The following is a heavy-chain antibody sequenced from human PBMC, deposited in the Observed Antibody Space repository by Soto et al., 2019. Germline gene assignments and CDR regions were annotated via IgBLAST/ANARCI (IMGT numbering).Heavy chain of an antibody. Sequence: QVQLVQSGAEVKNPGSSVKVSCKASGGTFSSYAISWVRQAPGQGLEWMGGIIPIFGTANYAQKFQGRVTITADESTSTAYMELSSLRSEDTAVYYCARSQLELRVYYYYGMDVWGQGTTVTVSS. CDR2: IIPIFGTA. D-gene: IGHD1-7*01. J-gene: IGHJ6*02. V-gene: IGHV1-69*01. CDR3: ARSQLELRVYYYYGMDV. CDR1: GGTFSSYA.